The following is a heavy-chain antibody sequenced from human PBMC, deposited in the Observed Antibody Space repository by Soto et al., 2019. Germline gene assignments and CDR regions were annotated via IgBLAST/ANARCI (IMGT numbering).Heavy chain of an antibody. CDR1: GFTFSSYG. Sequence: QVQLVESGGGVVQPGRSLRLSCAASGFTFSSYGMHWVRQAPGKGLEWVAVISYDGSNKYYADSVKGRFTISRDNSKNTXXPQMNSQRAEDTAVYYGARELLHSRAGAGTGVFDYWGQGTLVTVSS. J-gene: IGHJ4*02. CDR3: ARELLHSRAGAGTGVFDY. D-gene: IGHD6-19*01. CDR2: ISYDGSNK. V-gene: IGHV3-30*03.